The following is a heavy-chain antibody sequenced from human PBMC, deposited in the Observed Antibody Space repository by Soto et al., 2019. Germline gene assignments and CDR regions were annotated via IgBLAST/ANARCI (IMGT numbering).Heavy chain of an antibody. Sequence: GGSLRLSCSSSGFTVSSNYMSWVRQAPGKGLEWVSVIYSGGSTYYADSVKGRFTISRDNSKNTLYLQMNSLRAEDTAVYYCARGSGYEYYYYYGMDVWGQGTTVTV. CDR3: ARGSGYEYYYYYGMDV. CDR2: IYSGGST. D-gene: IGHD5-12*01. V-gene: IGHV3-53*01. J-gene: IGHJ6*02. CDR1: GFTVSSNY.